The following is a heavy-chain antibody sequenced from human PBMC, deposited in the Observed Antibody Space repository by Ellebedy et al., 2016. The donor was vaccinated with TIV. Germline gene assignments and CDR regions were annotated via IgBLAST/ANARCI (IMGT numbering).Heavy chain of an antibody. D-gene: IGHD3-9*01. V-gene: IGHV3-11*01. CDR2: ISNSGGTI. Sequence: GESLKISCAGSGFTFSAYYMSWLRQAPGKGPEWVSYISNSGGTIYYADSVKGRLTVARDNAKNSLYLQMNSLRGDDTAVYYCGRAREPGYFAYYYYGMDVWGQGTTVTVSS. CDR3: GRAREPGYFAYYYYGMDV. J-gene: IGHJ6*02. CDR1: GFTFSAYY.